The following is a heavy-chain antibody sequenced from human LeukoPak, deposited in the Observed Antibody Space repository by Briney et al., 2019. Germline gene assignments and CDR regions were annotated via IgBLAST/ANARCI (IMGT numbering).Heavy chain of an antibody. D-gene: IGHD3-9*01. J-gene: IGHJ4*02. CDR2: ISGSGGST. Sequence: GSLRLSCAASGFTFSSYAMSWVRQAPGKGLEWVSAISGSGGSTYYADSVKGRFTISRDNSKNTLYLQMNSLRAEDTAVYYCATAVPYDILTGYYKYYFDYWGQGTLVTVSS. CDR3: ATAVPYDILTGYYKYYFDY. V-gene: IGHV3-23*01. CDR1: GFTFSSYA.